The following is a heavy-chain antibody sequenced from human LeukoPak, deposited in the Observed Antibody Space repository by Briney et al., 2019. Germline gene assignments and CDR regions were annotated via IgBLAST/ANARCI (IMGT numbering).Heavy chain of an antibody. CDR3: ARDPADHGDLREDAHYYALDV. V-gene: IGHV1-18*04. CDR2: INTYNGNT. Sequence: ASVKVSCKASGYTFTTYGISWVRQAPGQGFEWMGWINTYNGNTNYAHKFRGRVTMTTDTSTRTVYMEVRSLRSDDTAVYYCARDPADHGDLREDAHYYALDVWGQGTTVTVS. J-gene: IGHJ6*02. CDR1: GYTFTTYG. D-gene: IGHD4-17*01.